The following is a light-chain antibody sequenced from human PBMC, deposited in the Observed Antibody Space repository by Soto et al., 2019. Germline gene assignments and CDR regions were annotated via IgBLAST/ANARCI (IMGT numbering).Light chain of an antibody. CDR1: SSDVGAYDY. CDR3: SSYTTSSPVI. V-gene: IGLV2-14*01. Sequence: QSVLTQPASVSGSPGQSSTISCTGTSSDVGAYDYVSWYQQHPGTAPKLMIYDVNNRPSGISNRFSGSKSGNTASLTISGLQAEDEADYYCSSYTTSSPVIFGGGTKLTVL. J-gene: IGLJ2*01. CDR2: DVN.